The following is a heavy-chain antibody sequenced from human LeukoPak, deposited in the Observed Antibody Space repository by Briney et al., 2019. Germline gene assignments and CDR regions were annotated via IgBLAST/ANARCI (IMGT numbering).Heavy chain of an antibody. D-gene: IGHD3-10*01. CDR2: ISGGTT. J-gene: IGHJ4*02. Sequence: GGSLRLSCAASGFTISTYGMSWVRQAPGKGLEWVSSISGGTTYYADSVKGRFTISRDTSKNTVYLQMNSLGAEDTAVYYCAKSVYHSGNFWGQGTLVTVSS. V-gene: IGHV3-23*01. CDR1: GFTISTYG. CDR3: AKSVYHSGNF.